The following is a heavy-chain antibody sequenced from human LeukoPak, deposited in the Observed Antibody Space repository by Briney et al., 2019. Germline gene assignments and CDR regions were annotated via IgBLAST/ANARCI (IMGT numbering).Heavy chain of an antibody. Sequence: PGGSLRLSCAASGFTFDDYGMSWVRQAPGKGLEWVSGINWNGGSTGYADSVKGRFTISRDNSKNMLYLQMNSLRAEDTATYYCAKGRGVGNTGYLDVWGRGTPLTVSS. V-gene: IGHV3-20*04. J-gene: IGHJ2*01. CDR1: GFTFDDYG. CDR3: AKGRGVGNTGYLDV. CDR2: INWNGGST. D-gene: IGHD3-10*01.